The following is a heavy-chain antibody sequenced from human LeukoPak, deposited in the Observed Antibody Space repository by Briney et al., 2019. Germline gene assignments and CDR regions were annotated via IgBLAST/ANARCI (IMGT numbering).Heavy chain of an antibody. CDR2: IIPIFGTA. Sequence: SVKVSCKASGGTFSSYAISWVRQAPGQELEWMGRIIPIFGTANYAQKFQGRVTITTDESTSTAYMELSSLRSEDTAVYYCARVDPRGYYYYMDVWGKGTTVTVSS. V-gene: IGHV1-69*05. D-gene: IGHD2-15*01. CDR1: GGTFSSYA. CDR3: ARVDPRGYYYYMDV. J-gene: IGHJ6*03.